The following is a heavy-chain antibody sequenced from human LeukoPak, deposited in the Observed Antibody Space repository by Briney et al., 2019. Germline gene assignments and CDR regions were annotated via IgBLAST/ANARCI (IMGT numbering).Heavy chain of an antibody. Sequence: GGSLRLSCAASGFTYSSYWMSWVRQAPGKGLEWVANIKQDGSEKYYVDSVKGRFTISRDNAKNSLYLQMNSLRAEDTAVYYCARERGIAVISFDYWGQGTLVTVSS. J-gene: IGHJ4*02. CDR1: GFTYSSYW. V-gene: IGHV3-7*01. CDR2: IKQDGSEK. CDR3: ARERGIAVISFDY. D-gene: IGHD6-19*01.